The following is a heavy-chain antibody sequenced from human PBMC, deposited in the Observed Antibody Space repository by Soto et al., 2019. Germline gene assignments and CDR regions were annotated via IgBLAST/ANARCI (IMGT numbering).Heavy chain of an antibody. CDR1: GFTFSSYS. J-gene: IGHJ4*02. CDR3: ARGKGKAPMEPTIHFDY. V-gene: IGHV3-48*02. Sequence: GGSLRLSCAASGFTFSSYSMNWVRQAPGKGLEWVSYISSSSTIYYADSVKGRFTISRDNAKNSLYLQMNSLRDEDTAVYYCARGKGKAPMEPTIHFDYWGQGTLVTVSS. D-gene: IGHD1-1*01. CDR2: ISSSSTI.